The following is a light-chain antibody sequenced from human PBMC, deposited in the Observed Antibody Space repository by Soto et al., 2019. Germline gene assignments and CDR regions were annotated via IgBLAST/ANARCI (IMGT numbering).Light chain of an antibody. CDR1: SSDVGGYNY. V-gene: IGLV2-8*01. CDR2: EVH. Sequence: QSALTQPPSASGSPGQSVAISCTGTSSDVGGYNYVSWYQQHPGKAPKLMIYEVHKRPSGVPDRFSGSKSGNTASLTVSGLQAEDEADYYCSSYGGTNNLLFGGGTKLTVL. CDR3: SSYGGTNNLL. J-gene: IGLJ2*01.